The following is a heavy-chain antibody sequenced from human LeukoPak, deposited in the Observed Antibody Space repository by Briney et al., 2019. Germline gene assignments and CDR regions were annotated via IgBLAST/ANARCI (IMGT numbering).Heavy chain of an antibody. CDR1: GGSISSSSYY. J-gene: IGHJ3*02. D-gene: IGHD3-22*01. CDR3: ARGRYDSVSPAAFDI. V-gene: IGHV4-39*07. Sequence: PSETLSLTCTVSGGSISSSSYYWGWIRQPPGKGLEWIGSIYYSGSTYYNPPLKSRVTISVDTSKNQFSLKLSSVTAADTAVYYCARGRYDSVSPAAFDIWGQGTMVTVSS. CDR2: IYYSGST.